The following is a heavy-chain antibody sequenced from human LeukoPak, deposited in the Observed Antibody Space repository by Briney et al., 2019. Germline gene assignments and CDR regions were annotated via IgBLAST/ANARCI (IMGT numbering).Heavy chain of an antibody. CDR1: GFTSNRHR. CDR3: ARLLGQSTIYDL. V-gene: IGHV3-7*01. D-gene: IGHD5/OR15-5a*01. CDR2: IRQDGGDT. J-gene: IGHJ5*02. Sequence: GGSLRLSCAASGFTSNRHRRSWVRQAPGKGREWVATIRQDGGDTYYVDSVKGRFFISRDNAENLLSLQMNSLRVEDTAMYYCARLLGQSTIYDLWGQGTLVTVPS.